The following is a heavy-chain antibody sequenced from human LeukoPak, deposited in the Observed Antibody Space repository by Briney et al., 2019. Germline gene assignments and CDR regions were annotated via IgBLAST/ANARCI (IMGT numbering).Heavy chain of an antibody. J-gene: IGHJ1*01. CDR2: IYHSGST. Sequence: SETLSLTCTVSGGSISSYYWSWIQQPPGKGLEWIGYIYHSGSTYYNPSLKSRVTISVDRSKNQFSLKLSSVTAADTAVYYCARDCSGGSCYSEYFQHWGQGTLVTVSS. V-gene: IGHV4-59*12. CDR1: GGSISSYY. D-gene: IGHD2-15*01. CDR3: ARDCSGGSCYSEYFQH.